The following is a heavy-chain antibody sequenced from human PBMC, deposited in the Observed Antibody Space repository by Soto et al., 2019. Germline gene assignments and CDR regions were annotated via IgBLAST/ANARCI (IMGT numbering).Heavy chain of an antibody. CDR3: ARDGPPYASGSYYNHGMDV. CDR1: GLTFSTYA. CDR2: ISYDGSNK. D-gene: IGHD3-10*01. V-gene: IGHV3-30-3*01. Sequence: QVQLVESGGGVVQPGRSLRLSCAASGLTFSTYAMYWVRQAPGKGLEWVAVISYDGSNKYYADSVKGRFTISRDNSKNTLYLQMNSLRVEDTAAYYCARDGPPYASGSYYNHGMDVWGQGTTVTVSS. J-gene: IGHJ6*02.